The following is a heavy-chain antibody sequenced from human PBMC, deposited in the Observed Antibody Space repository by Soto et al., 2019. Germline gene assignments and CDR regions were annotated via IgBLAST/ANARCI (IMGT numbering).Heavy chain of an antibody. J-gene: IGHJ4*02. CDR1: GFTFRGYG. CDR2: ISNDGSNK. Sequence: QGQLVESGGGVVQPGRSLRLSCAASGFTFRGYGMHWVRQAPGKGLEWVAVISNDGSNKYYVDSVKGRFTISRDNSKNTLDLQMSSLRAEDTAVYYCANDRVSEHSSGGPQSHWGQGTLVTVSS. V-gene: IGHV3-30*18. CDR3: ANDRVSEHSSGGPQSH. D-gene: IGHD6-19*01.